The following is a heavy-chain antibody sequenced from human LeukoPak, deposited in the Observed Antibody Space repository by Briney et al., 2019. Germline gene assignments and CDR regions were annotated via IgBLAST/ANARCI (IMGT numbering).Heavy chain of an antibody. J-gene: IGHJ6*03. CDR1: GGSISTYY. CDR2: LYYSGST. Sequence: SETLSLTCTLSGGSISTYYWSWIRQPPGKGLEWIRNLYYSGSTNYNPSLKSRVTISVDTSKNQFSLKLSSVTAADTAVYYCARDPLNYYYMDVWGKGTTVTVSS. CDR3: ARDPLNYYYMDV. V-gene: IGHV4-59*01.